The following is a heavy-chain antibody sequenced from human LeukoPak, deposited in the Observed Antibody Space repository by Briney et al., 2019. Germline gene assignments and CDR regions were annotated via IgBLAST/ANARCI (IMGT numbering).Heavy chain of an antibody. CDR1: GFTFSSYG. J-gene: IGHJ4*02. Sequence: GGSLRLSCAAYGFTFSSYGMHWVRQAPGKGLEWVAVIWYDGSNKYYADSVKGRFTISRDNSKNTLYLQMNSLRAEDTAVYYCAREVNSGYDPYYFDYWGQGTLVTVSS. D-gene: IGHD5-12*01. V-gene: IGHV3-33*01. CDR2: IWYDGSNK. CDR3: AREVNSGYDPYYFDY.